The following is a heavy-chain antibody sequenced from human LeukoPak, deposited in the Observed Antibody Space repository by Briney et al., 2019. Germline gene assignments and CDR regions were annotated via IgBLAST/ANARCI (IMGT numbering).Heavy chain of an antibody. CDR1: GFTFSNAW. D-gene: IGHD3-22*01. J-gene: IGHJ4*02. CDR2: IKSKTDGGTT. Sequence: GGSLRLSCAASGFTFSNAWMSWVRQAPGKGLEWVGRIKSKTDGGTTDYAAPVKGRFTISRDDSKNTPYLQMNSLKTEDTAVYYCTTTFRGEYYYDSSSFDYWGQGTLVTVSS. V-gene: IGHV3-15*01. CDR3: TTTFRGEYYYDSSSFDY.